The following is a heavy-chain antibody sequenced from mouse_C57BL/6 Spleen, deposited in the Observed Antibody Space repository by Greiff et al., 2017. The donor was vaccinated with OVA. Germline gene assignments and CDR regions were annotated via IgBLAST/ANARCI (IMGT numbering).Heavy chain of an antibody. D-gene: IGHD1-1*01. CDR2: IDPSDSYT. J-gene: IGHJ2*01. V-gene: IGHV1-59*01. Sequence: QVQLQQPGAELVRPGTSVKLSCKASGYTFTSYWMHWVKQRPGQGLEWIGVIDPSDSYTNYNQKFKGKATLTVDTSSSTAYMQLSSLTSEDSAVYCCARSERDYYGSSYYWGQGTTLTVSS. CDR3: ARSERDYYGSSYY. CDR1: GYTFTSYW.